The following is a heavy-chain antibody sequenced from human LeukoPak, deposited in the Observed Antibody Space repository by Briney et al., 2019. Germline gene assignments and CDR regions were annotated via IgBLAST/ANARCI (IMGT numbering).Heavy chain of an antibody. D-gene: IGHD3-10*01. CDR3: ARPNFYDSGAFDY. CDR2: IDYSGST. CDR1: GASISSSSFY. J-gene: IGHJ4*02. V-gene: IGHV4-39*01. Sequence: SETLSLTCTVSGASISSSSFYWGWIRQPPGKGLEWIGSIDYSGSTYYNPSLKSRVPMSVDTSKNQFSLKLSSVTAVDTAVYYCARPNFYDSGAFDYWGQGTLVTFSS.